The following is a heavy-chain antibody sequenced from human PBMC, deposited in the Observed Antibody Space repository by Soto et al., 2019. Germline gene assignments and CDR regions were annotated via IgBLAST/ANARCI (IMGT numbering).Heavy chain of an antibody. V-gene: IGHV4-31*03. CDR2: IYYSGST. D-gene: IGHD3-10*01. J-gene: IGHJ4*02. CDR3: ARSRGLEGHYFNY. CDR1: GGSISSGGYY. Sequence: QVQLQESGPGLVKPSQTLSLTCTVSGGSISSGGYYWSWIRQHPGKGLEWIGYIYYSGSTHYNPSLKSRVTISLDTSNNQFSLRLSSVTAADTAVYYCARSRGLEGHYFNYWGQGTLVAVSS.